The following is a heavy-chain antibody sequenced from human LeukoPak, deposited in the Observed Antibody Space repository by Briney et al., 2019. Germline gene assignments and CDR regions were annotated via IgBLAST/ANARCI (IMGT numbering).Heavy chain of an antibody. J-gene: IGHJ4*02. CDR1: GFTFSDYG. Sequence: PGTSLRLSCAASGFTFSDYGMHWVRQAPGKGLEWVGIIWGGGSKTYYSDSEKGRFTISRDNSKNRVYLQMNSLRAEDTAVYYCARVIGSYGDSAYWGQGTLVTVSS. CDR2: IWGGGSKT. D-gene: IGHD3-16*01. CDR3: ARVIGSYGDSAY. V-gene: IGHV3-33*01.